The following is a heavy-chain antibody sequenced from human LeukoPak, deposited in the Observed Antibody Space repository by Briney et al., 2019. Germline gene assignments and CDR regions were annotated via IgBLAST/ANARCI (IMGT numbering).Heavy chain of an antibody. D-gene: IGHD2-2*01. V-gene: IGHV4-34*01. Sequence: PSETLSLTCAVYGGSFSGYYWSWIRQPPGMGLEWIGEINHSEYINFNPSLKSRVTISVDSSKNQFSLKLSSVTAADTAVYYCARGNGYCRSTSCPHWFDPWGQGTLVTVSS. CDR1: GGSFSGYY. CDR2: INHSEYI. CDR3: ARGNGYCRSTSCPHWFDP. J-gene: IGHJ5*02.